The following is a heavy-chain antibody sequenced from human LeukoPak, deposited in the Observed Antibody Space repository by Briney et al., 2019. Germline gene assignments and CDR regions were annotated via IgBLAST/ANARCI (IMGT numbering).Heavy chain of an antibody. Sequence: ASVKVSCKASGYTFTSYGISWVRQAPGQGLEWMGWISAYSGGTNYAQKFQGRVTMTRDTSISTAYMELSRLRSDDTAVYYCARDHCSSTSCYFYFQHWGQGTLVTVSS. V-gene: IGHV1-2*02. CDR2: ISAYSGGT. CDR1: GYTFTSYG. D-gene: IGHD2-2*01. CDR3: ARDHCSSTSCYFYFQH. J-gene: IGHJ1*01.